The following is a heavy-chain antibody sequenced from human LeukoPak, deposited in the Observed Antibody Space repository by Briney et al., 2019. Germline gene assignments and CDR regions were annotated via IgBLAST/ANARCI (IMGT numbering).Heavy chain of an antibody. V-gene: IGHV3-9*01. J-gene: IGHJ4*02. CDR1: GFTFDDYA. CDR2: ISWNSGSI. CDR3: AKGSLEGTYDSSGPFDY. Sequence: PGGSLRLSCAASGFTFDDYAMHWVRQAPGKGLEWVSGISWNSGSIGYADSVKGRFTISRDNAKNSLYLQMNSLRAEDTALYYCAKGSLEGTYDSSGPFDYWGQGTLVTVSS. D-gene: IGHD3-22*01.